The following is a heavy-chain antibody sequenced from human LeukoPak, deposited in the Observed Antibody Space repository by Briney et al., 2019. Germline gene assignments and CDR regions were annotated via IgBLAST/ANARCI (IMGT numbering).Heavy chain of an antibody. V-gene: IGHV3-7*01. Sequence: PGGSLRLSCAASGFSLSNYWISWVRRAPGKGLEWVANIKLDGSEKYYVNSVKGRFTISRDNAKNSLNLQMNSLRAEDTAVYYCARETRGSYVPGLDSWGQGTLVTVSS. D-gene: IGHD1-26*01. CDR3: ARETRGSYVPGLDS. CDR1: GFSLSNYW. J-gene: IGHJ4*02. CDR2: IKLDGSEK.